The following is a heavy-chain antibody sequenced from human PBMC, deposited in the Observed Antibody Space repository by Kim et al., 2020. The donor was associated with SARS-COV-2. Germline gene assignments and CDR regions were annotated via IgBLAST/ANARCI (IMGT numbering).Heavy chain of an antibody. CDR2: ISSSGSTI. CDR3: ARVSLAGTTVTIGTLGY. Sequence: GGSLRLSCAASGFTFSDYYMSWIRQAPGKGLEWVSYISSSGSTIYYADSVKGRFTISRDNAKNSLYLQMNSLRAEDTAVYYCARVSLAGTTVTIGTLGYWGQGTLVTVSS. J-gene: IGHJ4*02. V-gene: IGHV3-11*01. CDR1: GFTFSDYY. D-gene: IGHD4-17*01.